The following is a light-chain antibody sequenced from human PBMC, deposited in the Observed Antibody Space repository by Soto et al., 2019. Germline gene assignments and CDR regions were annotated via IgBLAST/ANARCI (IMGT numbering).Light chain of an antibody. CDR3: MQGTHWPRT. Sequence: DVVMTQSPLSLPVTLGQPASISCRSSQSLVYSDGNTYLNWFQQRPGQSPRRLIYNVSNRDSGVPDRLSGSGSGTDFTLNISRVEAEDVGVYYCMQGTHWPRTFGQGTKVEIK. J-gene: IGKJ1*01. CDR2: NVS. V-gene: IGKV2-30*01. CDR1: QSLVYSDGNTY.